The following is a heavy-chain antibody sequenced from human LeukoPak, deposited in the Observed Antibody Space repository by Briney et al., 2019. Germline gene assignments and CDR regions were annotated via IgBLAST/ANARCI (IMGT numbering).Heavy chain of an antibody. J-gene: IGHJ3*02. Sequence: PGGSLRLSCAASGFTFSSYGMHWVRQAPGKGLEWVAVIRYDGSNKYYADSVKGRFTISRDNSKNTLYLQMNSLRAEDTAVYYCARDSASVASDAFDIWGQGTMVTVSS. CDR3: ARDSASVASDAFDI. V-gene: IGHV3-33*01. CDR2: IRYDGSNK. D-gene: IGHD4-23*01. CDR1: GFTFSSYG.